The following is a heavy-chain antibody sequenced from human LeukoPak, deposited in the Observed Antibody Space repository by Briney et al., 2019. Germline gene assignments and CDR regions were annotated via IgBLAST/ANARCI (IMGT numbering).Heavy chain of an antibody. CDR1: GGSFSGYY. Sequence: KPSETLSLTCAVYGGSFSGYYWSWIRQPPGKGLEWIGEINHSGSTNYNPSLKSRVTISVDTSKNQFSLKLTSVTAADTAVYYCASHIYCNSTSCYDYWGQGTLVTVSS. D-gene: IGHD2-2*01. J-gene: IGHJ4*02. CDR2: INHSGST. CDR3: ASHIYCNSTSCYDY. V-gene: IGHV4-34*01.